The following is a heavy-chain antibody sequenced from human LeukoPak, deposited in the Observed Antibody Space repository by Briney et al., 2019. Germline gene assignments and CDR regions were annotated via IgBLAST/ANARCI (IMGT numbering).Heavy chain of an antibody. D-gene: IGHD1-26*01. Sequence: PGGSLRLSCAASGFTFSSYSMNWVRQAPGKGLEWVSSISSSSSYIYYADSVKGRFTISRDNSKNTLSLQMNSLRAEDTAVYYCAMGFLVGANQFDYWGQGTLVTVSS. CDR1: GFTFSSYS. CDR3: AMGFLVGANQFDY. CDR2: ISSSSSYI. V-gene: IGHV3-21*01. J-gene: IGHJ4*02.